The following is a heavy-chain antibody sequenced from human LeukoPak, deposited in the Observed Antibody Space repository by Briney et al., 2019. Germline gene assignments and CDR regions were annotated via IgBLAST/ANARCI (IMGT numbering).Heavy chain of an antibody. J-gene: IGHJ4*02. V-gene: IGHV4-34*01. Sequence: PSETLSLACAVYGGSFSGYYWSWIRQPPGKGLEWIGEINHSGSTNYNPSLKSRVTISVDTSKNQFSLKLSSVTAADTAVYYCELMTNDFWSGPFDYWGQGTPVTVSS. CDR2: INHSGST. CDR1: GGSFSGYY. D-gene: IGHD3-3*01. CDR3: ELMTNDFWSGPFDY.